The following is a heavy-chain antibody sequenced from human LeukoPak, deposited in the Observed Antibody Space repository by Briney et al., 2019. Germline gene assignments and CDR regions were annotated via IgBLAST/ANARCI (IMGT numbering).Heavy chain of an antibody. D-gene: IGHD3-10*01. V-gene: IGHV3-23*01. CDR1: GFTFSNYA. Sequence: GGSLRLSCAASGFTFSNYAMTWVRQAPGKGLEWVSTISGSAGSTYYADSVKGRFTISRDNSKNTLSLQMNSLRAEDTAVYYCAKSHYYGSGSYSHWGQGTLVTVSS. CDR3: AKSHYYGSGSYSH. CDR2: ISGSAGST. J-gene: IGHJ4*02.